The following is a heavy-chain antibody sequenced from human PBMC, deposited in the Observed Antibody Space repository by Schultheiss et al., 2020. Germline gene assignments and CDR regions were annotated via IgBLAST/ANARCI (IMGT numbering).Heavy chain of an antibody. CDR3: ARLRISYFDY. Sequence: SETLSLTCTVSGGSISSSSYYWGWIRQSPGKGLEWIGSVFYRGGTYYNPSLSSRVTISIDTSKNQFSLKLSSVTAADTAVYYCARLRISYFDYWGQGTLVTVSS. D-gene: IGHD1-14*01. CDR2: VFYRGGT. V-gene: IGHV4-39*01. CDR1: GGSISSSSYY. J-gene: IGHJ4*02.